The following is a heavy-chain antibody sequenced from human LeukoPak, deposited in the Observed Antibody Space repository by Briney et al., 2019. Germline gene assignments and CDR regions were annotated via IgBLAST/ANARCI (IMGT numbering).Heavy chain of an antibody. CDR2: IGTAGDT. CDR1: GFTFSSYD. D-gene: IGHD6-19*01. CDR3: ARGLSAPQRRIAVAGTRSTLSGTFDI. V-gene: IGHV3-13*03. J-gene: IGHJ3*02. Sequence: GGSLRLSCAACGFTFSSYDMHWVRQATGKGLEWVSAIGTAGDTYYPGSVKGQFTISRENAKNSLYLQMNSLRAADTAVYYCARGLSAPQRRIAVAGTRSTLSGTFDIWGQGTMVTVSS.